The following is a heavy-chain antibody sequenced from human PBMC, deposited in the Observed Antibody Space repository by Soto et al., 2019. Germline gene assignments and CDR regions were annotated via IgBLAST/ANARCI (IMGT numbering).Heavy chain of an antibody. J-gene: IGHJ4*02. CDR3: ARGWDDYETSGYYFDY. Sequence: SETLSLTCTVSGGSISSYYWSWIRQPPGKGLEWIGYIYYSGSTNYNPSLKSRVTISVDTSKNQFSLKLSSVTAADTAVYYCARGWDDYETSGYYFDYWGQGTLVTVSS. V-gene: IGHV4-59*01. D-gene: IGHD4-17*01. CDR1: GGSISSYY. CDR2: IYYSGST.